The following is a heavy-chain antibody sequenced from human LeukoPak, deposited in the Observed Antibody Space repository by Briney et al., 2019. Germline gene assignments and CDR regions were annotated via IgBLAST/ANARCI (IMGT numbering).Heavy chain of an antibody. CDR3: AKDQSGYID. CDR2: IWYGGSNK. Sequence: GGSLRLSCAASGFTFSSYGMHWVRQAPGKGLEWVAVIWYGGSNKYYADSVKGRFTISRDNSKNTLYLQMNSLRAEDTAVYYCAKDQSGYIDWGQGTLVTVSS. D-gene: IGHD3-22*01. V-gene: IGHV3-30*02. J-gene: IGHJ4*02. CDR1: GFTFSSYG.